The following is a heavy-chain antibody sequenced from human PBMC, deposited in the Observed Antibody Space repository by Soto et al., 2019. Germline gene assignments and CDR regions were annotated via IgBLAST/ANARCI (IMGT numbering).Heavy chain of an antibody. CDR2: IYYSGST. J-gene: IGHJ6*02. V-gene: IGHV4-59*01. CDR3: ARGTNYYGSGSYYNRASYYYYGMDV. CDR1: GDSISSYY. Sequence: SETLSLTCTVSGDSISSYYWSWIRQPPGKGLEWIGYIYYSGSTNYNPSLKSRVTISVDTSKNQFSLKLSSVTAADTAVYYCARGTNYYGSGSYYNRASYYYYGMDVWGQGTTVTVSS. D-gene: IGHD3-10*01.